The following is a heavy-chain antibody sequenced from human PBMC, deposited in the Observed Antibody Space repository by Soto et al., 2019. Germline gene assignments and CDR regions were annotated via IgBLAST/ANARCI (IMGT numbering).Heavy chain of an antibody. D-gene: IGHD5-18*01. CDR2: ISSSSSTI. CDR1: GFTFSSYS. V-gene: IGHV3-48*01. Sequence: GGSLRLSCAASGFTFSSYSMNWVRQAPGKGLEWVSYISSSSSTIYYADSVKGRFTISRDNAKNSLYLQMNSLRAEDTAVYYCAKGGYNYGFLFDCWGQGTLVTVSS. CDR3: AKGGYNYGFLFDC. J-gene: IGHJ4*02.